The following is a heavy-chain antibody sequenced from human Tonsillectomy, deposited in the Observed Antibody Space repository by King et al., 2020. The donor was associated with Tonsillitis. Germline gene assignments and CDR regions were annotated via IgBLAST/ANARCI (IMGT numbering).Heavy chain of an antibody. J-gene: IGHJ4*02. D-gene: IGHD6-13*01. V-gene: IGHV4-34*01. CDR1: GGSFSGYY. CDR2: INHSGST. CDR3: ARGRIAAAGTSTAGY. Sequence: VQLQQWGAGLLKPSETLSLTCAVYGGSFSGYYWSWISQPPGKELEWIGVINHSGSTNYNPSLKSRVTISLDTSKNQFSLKLSSVTAADTAVYYCARGRIAAAGTSTAGYWGQGTLVTVSS.